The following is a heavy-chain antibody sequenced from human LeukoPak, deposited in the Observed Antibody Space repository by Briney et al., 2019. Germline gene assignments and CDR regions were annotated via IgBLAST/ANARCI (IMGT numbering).Heavy chain of an antibody. D-gene: IGHD3-3*01. CDR1: GYTFTGYY. CDR3: ARMYLDPEWVLSFFDF. CDR2: INPNSGGT. V-gene: IGHV1-2*06. Sequence: ASVKVSCKASGYTFTGYYMHWVRQAPGQGLEWMGRINPNSGGTNYAQEFQDRVSMTTDSSTTTAYMELRGLRSDDTAVYYCARMYLDPEWVLSFFDFWGQGTLVTVSS. J-gene: IGHJ5*01.